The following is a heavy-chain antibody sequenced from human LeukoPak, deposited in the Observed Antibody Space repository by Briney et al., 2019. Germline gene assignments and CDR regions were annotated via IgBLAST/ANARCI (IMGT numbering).Heavy chain of an antibody. Sequence: QPGGSLRLSCAASGFTFSSYGMHWVRQAPGKGLECASAISNNGDSTYYADSVKGRFTISRDNSNKTLYLQMSSLRAEDTAVYYCVKYNSGLYDFWGQGILVTVSS. J-gene: IGHJ4*02. V-gene: IGHV3-64D*06. CDR3: VKYNSGLYDF. D-gene: IGHD1-14*01. CDR2: ISNNGDST. CDR1: GFTFSSYG.